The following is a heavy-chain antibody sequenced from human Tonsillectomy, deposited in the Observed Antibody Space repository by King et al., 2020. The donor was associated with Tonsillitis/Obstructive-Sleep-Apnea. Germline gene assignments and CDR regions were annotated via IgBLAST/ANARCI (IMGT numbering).Heavy chain of an antibody. CDR2: SRNKADSYAT. J-gene: IGHJ6*03. Sequence: VQLVESGGGLVQPGGSLRLSCAASGLTFSDHYMDWGRQAPGKGLEGVGRSRNKADSYATEYAASVKGRFSISRDDSSNAVYLQMNSLKTEDTAGYYCTRERAASCMDVWGKGTMVTVSS. CDR1: GLTFSDHY. V-gene: IGHV3-72*01. D-gene: IGHD2-2*01. CDR3: TRERAASCMDV.